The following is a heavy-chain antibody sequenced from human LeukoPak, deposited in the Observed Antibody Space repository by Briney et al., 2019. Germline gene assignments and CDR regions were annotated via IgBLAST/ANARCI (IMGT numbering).Heavy chain of an antibody. Sequence: PSETLSLTCAVYGGSFSGYYWSWIRQPPGKGLEWIGEINHSGSTNYNPSLTRRATISVDTSKNQFSLRLSSVTAADTAVYYCARGGDIVVVPAAQSSLYGMDVWGKGTTVTVSS. V-gene: IGHV4-34*01. D-gene: IGHD2-2*01. J-gene: IGHJ6*04. CDR1: GGSFSGYY. CDR3: ARGGDIVVVPAAQSSLYGMDV. CDR2: INHSGST.